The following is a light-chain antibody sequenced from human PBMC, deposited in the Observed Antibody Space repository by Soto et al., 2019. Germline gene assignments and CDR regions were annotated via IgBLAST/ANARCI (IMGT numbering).Light chain of an antibody. CDR1: QSVSSY. V-gene: IGKV3-11*01. CDR3: QQRSNWPPT. CDR2: DAS. Sequence: EIVLTQSPATLSLSPGERATVSCRASQSVSSYLAWYQQKPGQAPRLLIYDASDRATGIPARFSGSGSGTDFNLTISSLVPEDFAVYYCQQRSNWPPTFGQGTKLEIK. J-gene: IGKJ2*01.